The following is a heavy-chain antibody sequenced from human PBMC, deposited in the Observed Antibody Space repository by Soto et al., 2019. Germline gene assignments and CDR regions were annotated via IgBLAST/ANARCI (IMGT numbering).Heavy chain of an antibody. CDR1: GGTFSSYA. CDR2: IIPIFGTA. J-gene: IGHJ6*02. D-gene: IGHD2-2*03. Sequence: QVQLVQSGAEVKKPGSSVKVSCKASGGTFSSYAISWVRQAPGQGLEWMGGIIPIFGTANYAQKFQGRVTITADESTSTAYMELSSLRSEDTAEYYCAGGFLDIVVASITYGMDVWGQGTTVTVSS. CDR3: AGGFLDIVVASITYGMDV. V-gene: IGHV1-69*01.